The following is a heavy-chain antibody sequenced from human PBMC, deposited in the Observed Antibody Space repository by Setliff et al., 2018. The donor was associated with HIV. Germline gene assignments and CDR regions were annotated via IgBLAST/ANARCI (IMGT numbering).Heavy chain of an antibody. Sequence: SETLSLTCTVSGGSITGYYWSWIRQPPGKGLEWIGWIYYSGNTRYNPSLKSRVTISVDTSKNQFSLSLNSVTAAATAVYFCARGGAVSADFDSWGQGTLVTVSS. J-gene: IGHJ5*01. CDR1: GGSITGYY. CDR2: IYYSGNT. D-gene: IGHD3-16*01. V-gene: IGHV4-59*12. CDR3: ARGGAVSADFDS.